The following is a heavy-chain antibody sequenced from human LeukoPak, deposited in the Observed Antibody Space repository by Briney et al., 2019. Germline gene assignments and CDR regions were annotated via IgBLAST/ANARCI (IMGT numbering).Heavy chain of an antibody. D-gene: IGHD5-18*01. Sequence: SETLSLTCTVSGYSISSGYYWGWIRQPPGKGLEWIGSIYHSGNTYYNPSLKSRVTISVDTSKNQFSLKLSSVTAADTAVYYCARDLIGYPPGLWFDWGQGTLVTVSS. V-gene: IGHV4-38-2*02. CDR1: GYSISSGYY. J-gene: IGHJ4*02. CDR3: ARDLIGYPPGLWFD. CDR2: IYHSGNT.